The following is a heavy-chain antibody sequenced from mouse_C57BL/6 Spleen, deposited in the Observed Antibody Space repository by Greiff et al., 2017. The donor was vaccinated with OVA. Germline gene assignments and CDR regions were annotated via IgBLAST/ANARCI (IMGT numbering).Heavy chain of an antibody. J-gene: IGHJ3*01. CDR2: IDPSDSET. Sequence: QVQLQQPGAELVRPGSSVKLSCKASGYTFTSYWMHWVKQRPIQGLEWIGNIDPSDSETHYNQKFKDKATLTVDKSSNTAYMQLSSLTSEDSAVYYCARDGDDGAWFAYWGQGTLVTVSA. CDR3: ARDGDDGAWFAY. CDR1: GYTFTSYW. V-gene: IGHV1-52*01. D-gene: IGHD2-2*01.